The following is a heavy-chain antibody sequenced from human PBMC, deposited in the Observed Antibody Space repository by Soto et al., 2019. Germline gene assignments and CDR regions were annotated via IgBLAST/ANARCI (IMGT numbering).Heavy chain of an antibody. V-gene: IGHV3-23*01. CDR2: ISGSGGST. CDR1: GFTFSSYG. Sequence: GSLRLSCAASGFTFSSYGMSWVRQTPGKGLEWVSDISGSGGSTYYADSVKGRFTISRENAKNSLYLQMNSLRAGDTAVYYCARGERATDDFWSGSQPKYYYYGMDVWGQGTTVTAP. CDR3: ARGERATDDFWSGSQPKYYYYGMDV. D-gene: IGHD3-3*01. J-gene: IGHJ6*02.